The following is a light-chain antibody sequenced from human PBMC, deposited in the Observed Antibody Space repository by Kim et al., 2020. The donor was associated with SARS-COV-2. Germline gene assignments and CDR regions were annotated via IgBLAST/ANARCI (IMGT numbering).Light chain of an antibody. CDR3: QTWDSHTFV. J-gene: IGLJ1*01. V-gene: IGLV3-1*01. Sequence: VAPGQTVSITCSGDKLGDKYAYWYQQKPGQSPVLVIYQDDKRPSGIPERFSGSNSGDTATLTISGTQPMDEGDYYCQTWDSHTFVFGAGTKVTVL. CDR1: KLGDKY. CDR2: QDD.